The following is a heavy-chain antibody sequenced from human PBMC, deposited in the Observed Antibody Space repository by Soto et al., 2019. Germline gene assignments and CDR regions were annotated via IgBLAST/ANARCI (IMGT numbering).Heavy chain of an antibody. CDR2: IYYSGST. CDR1: GGSISSGGYY. CDR3: ARRRDWNYAFDP. V-gene: IGHV4-31*03. D-gene: IGHD1-7*01. Sequence: NPSETLSLTCTVSGGSISSGGYYWSWIRQHPGKGLEWIGYIYYSGSTYYNPSLKSRVTISVDTSKNQFSLKLSSVTAADTAVYYCARRRDWNYAFDPWGQGTLVTVSS. J-gene: IGHJ5*02.